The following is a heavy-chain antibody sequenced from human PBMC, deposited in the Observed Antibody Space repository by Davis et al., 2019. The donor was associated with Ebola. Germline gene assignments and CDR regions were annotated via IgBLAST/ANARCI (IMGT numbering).Heavy chain of an antibody. CDR2: ISYDGSNK. J-gene: IGHJ5*02. V-gene: IGHV3-30*18. CDR1: GFTFSSYG. CDR3: AKGSYGDYELFDP. Sequence: PGGSLRLSCAASGFTFSSYGMHWVRQAPGKGLEWVAVISYDGSNKYYADSVKGRFTISRDNSKNTLYLQMNSLRAEDTAVYYCAKGSYGDYELFDPWGQGTLVTVSS. D-gene: IGHD4-17*01.